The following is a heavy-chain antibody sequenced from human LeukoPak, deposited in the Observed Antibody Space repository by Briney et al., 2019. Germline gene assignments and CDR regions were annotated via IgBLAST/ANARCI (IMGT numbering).Heavy chain of an antibody. V-gene: IGHV4-4*02. J-gene: IGHJ3*02. CDR2: IYHSGSI. CDR3: AGEPVAADAFDI. D-gene: IGHD6-13*01. CDR1: GGSISSSNW. Sequence: SETLSLTCAVSGGSISSSNWWSWVRQPPGKGLEWIGEIYHSGSINYRPSLRSRVTISVDRSKNQFSLNVSSVTAADTAVYYCAGEPVAADAFDIWGQGTMVTVSS.